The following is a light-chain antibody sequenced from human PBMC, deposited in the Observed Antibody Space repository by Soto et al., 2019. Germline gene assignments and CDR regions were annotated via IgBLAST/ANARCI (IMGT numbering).Light chain of an antibody. Sequence: EIVMTQSPPTLSVSPGERATLSCRASQSVGSKLAWYQQRPGQAPRLLIYDASNRATGIPARFSGSGSGTEFSLTISSLQSADFAVYYCQQYNDWPLTFGGGTKVDI. CDR2: DAS. CDR1: QSVGSK. J-gene: IGKJ4*01. CDR3: QQYNDWPLT. V-gene: IGKV3D-15*01.